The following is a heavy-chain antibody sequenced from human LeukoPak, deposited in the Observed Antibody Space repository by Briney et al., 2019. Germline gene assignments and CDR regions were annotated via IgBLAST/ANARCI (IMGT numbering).Heavy chain of an antibody. CDR3: ARDRATTFDS. Sequence: GTSLRLSCAASTFTFRNYVMHWVRQAPGKGLEWVALISNDGSNKYYVDSVKGRFTISRDNSNNTLFLQMNSLRADDTAVYYCARDRATTFDSWGQGTLVTVPS. J-gene: IGHJ4*02. V-gene: IGHV3-30-3*01. CDR1: TFTFRNYV. D-gene: IGHD5-12*01. CDR2: ISNDGSNK.